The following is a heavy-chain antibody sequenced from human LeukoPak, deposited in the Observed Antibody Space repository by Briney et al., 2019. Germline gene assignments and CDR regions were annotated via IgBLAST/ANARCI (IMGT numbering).Heavy chain of an antibody. D-gene: IGHD6-13*01. CDR1: GFTFSSYA. J-gene: IGHJ5*02. V-gene: IGHV3-23*01. Sequence: GGSLRLSCAASGFTFSSYAMSWVRQAPGKGLEWVSAISGSGGSTYYADSVKGRFTISRDNSKNTLYLQMNSLRAEDTAVHYCAKDSSSWFFVRIGFDPWGQGTLVTVSS. CDR2: ISGSGGST. CDR3: AKDSSSWFFVRIGFDP.